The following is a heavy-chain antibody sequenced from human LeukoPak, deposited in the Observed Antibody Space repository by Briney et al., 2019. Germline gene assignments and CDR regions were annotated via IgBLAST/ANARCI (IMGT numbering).Heavy chain of an antibody. CDR1: GFTFSSYW. Sequence: GGSLRLSCAASGFTFSSYWMHWVRQAPGKGLVWVSRINSDGSSTSYADSVKGRFTISRDNSKNTLYLQMNSLKASDTAMYFCARNPYHCSGGTCFVDYWGQGTLVTVSS. D-gene: IGHD2-15*01. CDR3: ARNPYHCSGGTCFVDY. V-gene: IGHV3-74*01. J-gene: IGHJ4*02. CDR2: INSDGSST.